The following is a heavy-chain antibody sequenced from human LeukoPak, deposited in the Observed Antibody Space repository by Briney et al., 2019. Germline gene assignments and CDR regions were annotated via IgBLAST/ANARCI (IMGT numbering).Heavy chain of an antibody. D-gene: IGHD1-26*01. CDR2: ISSLSGTI. V-gene: IGHV3-48*01. J-gene: IGHJ4*02. CDR1: GFTFSTYS. CDR3: ARDQGGPTAH. Sequence: GGSLRLSCAASGFTFSTYSMNWVRQAPGKGLEWISYISSLSGTINYADSVKGRFTISRDNAKNSLYLHMNSLRAEDTAVYYCARDQGGPTAHWGQGTLVTVSS.